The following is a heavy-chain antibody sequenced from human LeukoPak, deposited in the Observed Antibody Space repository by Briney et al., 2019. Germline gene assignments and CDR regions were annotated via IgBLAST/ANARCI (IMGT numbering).Heavy chain of an antibody. CDR1: GGTFSSYA. V-gene: IGHV1-69*05. Sequence: GASVKVSCKASGGTFSSYAISWVRQAPGQGLEWMGGIIPIFGTANYAQKFQGRVTITTDESTSTAYMELSSMRSEDTAVDYCARLQNDCYPEVCGFDIWGKGTMVTVSS. J-gene: IGHJ3*02. D-gene: IGHD2-21*02. CDR3: ARLQNDCYPEVCGFDI. CDR2: IIPIFGTA.